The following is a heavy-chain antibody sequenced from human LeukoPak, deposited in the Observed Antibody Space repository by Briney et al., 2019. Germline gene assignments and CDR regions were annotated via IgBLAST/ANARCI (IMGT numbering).Heavy chain of an antibody. V-gene: IGHV3-69-1*01. CDR1: GFSLSDYG. CDR3: AKDGHGDYANY. Sequence: GGSLRLSCSASGFSLSDYGMSWVRQAPGKGLEWVSYITMNSVRFYADSMKGRFTISRDNDKNTLYLQMNSLRAEDTAVYYCAKDGHGDYANYWGQGTLVTVSS. D-gene: IGHD4-17*01. CDR2: ITMNSVR. J-gene: IGHJ4*02.